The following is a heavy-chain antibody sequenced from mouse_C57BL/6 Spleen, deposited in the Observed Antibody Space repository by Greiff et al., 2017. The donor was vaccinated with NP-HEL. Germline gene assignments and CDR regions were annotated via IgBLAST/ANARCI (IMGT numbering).Heavy chain of an antibody. CDR3: ARKGVVVAPMDY. Sequence: LQESGASVKISCKASGYAFSSYWMNWVKQRPGKGLEWIGQIYPGDGDTNYNGKFKGKATLTADKSSSTAYMQLSSLTSEDSAVYFCARKGVVVAPMDYWGQGTSVTVSS. D-gene: IGHD1-1*01. CDR2: IYPGDGDT. V-gene: IGHV1-80*01. CDR1: GYAFSSYW. J-gene: IGHJ4*01.